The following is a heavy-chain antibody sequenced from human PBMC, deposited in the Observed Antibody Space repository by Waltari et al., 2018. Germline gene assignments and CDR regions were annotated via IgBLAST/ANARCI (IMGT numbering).Heavy chain of an antibody. CDR1: GFNFSSYA. D-gene: IGHD6-19*01. Sequence: EVQLVESGGGLVQPGGSLRLSCAASGFNFSSYAMSWVRQAPGKGLEWVSAISGSGGSTYYADSVKGRFTISRDNSKNTLYLQMNSLRAEDTAVYYCAKEGIAVAGRPYYFDYWGQGTLVTVSS. V-gene: IGHV3-23*04. CDR2: ISGSGGST. J-gene: IGHJ4*02. CDR3: AKEGIAVAGRPYYFDY.